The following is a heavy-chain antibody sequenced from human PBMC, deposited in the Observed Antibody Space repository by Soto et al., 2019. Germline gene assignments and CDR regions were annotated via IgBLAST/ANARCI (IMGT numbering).Heavy chain of an antibody. J-gene: IGHJ6*02. Sequence: ASLKVSCKASGYTFTSYAMHWVRQAPGQRLEWMGWINAGNGNTKYSQKFQGRVTITRDTSASTAYMELSSLRSEDTAVYYCASEYCGGDCYSAARYGMDVWGQGTTVTVSS. CDR1: GYTFTSYA. CDR3: ASEYCGGDCYSAARYGMDV. CDR2: INAGNGNT. V-gene: IGHV1-3*01. D-gene: IGHD2-21*02.